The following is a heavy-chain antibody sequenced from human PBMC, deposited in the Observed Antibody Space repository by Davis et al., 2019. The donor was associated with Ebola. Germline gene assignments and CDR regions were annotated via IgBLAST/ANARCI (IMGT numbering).Heavy chain of an antibody. D-gene: IGHD6-6*01. Sequence: SETLSLTCAVSGGSISSSNWWSWVRQPPGKGLEWIGEIYHSGSTNYNPSLKSRVTISVDTSKNQFSLKLSSVTAEDTAVYYCARDSGYSSSSVGSYLYYYYYGMDVWGQGTTVTVSS. CDR1: GGSISSSNW. CDR3: ARDSGYSSSSVGSYLYYYYYGMDV. V-gene: IGHV4-4*02. J-gene: IGHJ6*02. CDR2: IYHSGST.